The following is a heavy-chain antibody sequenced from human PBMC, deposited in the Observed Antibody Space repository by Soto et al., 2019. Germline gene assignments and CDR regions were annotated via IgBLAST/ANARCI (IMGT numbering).Heavy chain of an antibody. CDR3: ARGKRPDGHSYYFAY. V-gene: IGHV1-8*01. CDR1: GYTFTSYD. J-gene: IGHJ4*02. CDR2: MNPNSGNT. Sequence: GASVKVSCKASGYTFTSYDINWVRQATGQGLEWMGWMNPNSGNTGYAQKFQGRVTMTRNTSVSTAYMELSSLRSEDTAVYYCARGKRPDGHSYYFAYSGQGTLVTVSS. D-gene: IGHD5-18*01.